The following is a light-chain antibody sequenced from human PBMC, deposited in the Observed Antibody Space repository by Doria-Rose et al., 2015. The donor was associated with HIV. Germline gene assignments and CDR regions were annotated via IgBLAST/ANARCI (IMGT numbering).Light chain of an antibody. J-gene: IGKJ1*01. Sequence: TQSPGTLSLSPGERATLSCRASQSFSSTYIAWYQQKPGQAPSLLIYDGSTRATGIPDRFGASGSGTDFTLTINRLEPEDFALYYCHQYGTSWTFGQGTKVEI. V-gene: IGKV3-20*01. CDR1: QSFSSTY. CDR3: HQYGTSWT. CDR2: DGS.